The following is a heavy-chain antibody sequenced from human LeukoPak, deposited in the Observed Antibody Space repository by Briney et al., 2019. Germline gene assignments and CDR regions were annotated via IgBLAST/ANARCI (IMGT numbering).Heavy chain of an antibody. D-gene: IGHD6-19*01. CDR2: IYYSGST. CDR3: ARKGGGFTMYSSGWKTFDY. V-gene: IGHV4-39*01. Sequence: SETLSLTCTVSGGSISSSSYYWGWIRQPPGKGLEWIGSIYYSGSTFYNPSLKSRVTISVDTSKNQFSLKLSSVTAADTAVYYWARKGGGFTMYSSGWKTFDYWGQGTLVTVSS. J-gene: IGHJ4*02. CDR1: GGSISSSSYY.